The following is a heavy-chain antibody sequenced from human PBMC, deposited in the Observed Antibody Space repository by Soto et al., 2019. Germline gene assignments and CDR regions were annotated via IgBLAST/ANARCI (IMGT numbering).Heavy chain of an antibody. CDR2: ISAYNGNT. CDR3: AGEQRYYDYGDYDYYFDY. J-gene: IGHJ4*02. V-gene: IGHV1-18*01. CDR1: GYTFTSYG. D-gene: IGHD4-17*01. Sequence: QVQLVQSGAEVKKPGASVKVSCKASGYTFTSYGISWVRQAPGQGLEWMGWISAYNGNTNYAQKLQGRVTMTTDTSTSTAYMELRSLRSDDTAVYYCAGEQRYYDYGDYDYYFDYWGQGTLVTVSS.